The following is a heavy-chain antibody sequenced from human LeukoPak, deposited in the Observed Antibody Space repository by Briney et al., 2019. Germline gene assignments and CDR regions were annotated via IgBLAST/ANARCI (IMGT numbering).Heavy chain of an antibody. CDR1: GFTFTLYA. CDR2: ISNYGSGT. J-gene: IGHJ4*02. CDR3: AKDGGYYFDS. D-gene: IGHD3-10*01. Sequence: GGSLRLSCAASGFTFTLYAITWVRPAPGEGLEWVSTISNYGSGTYYADSAKGRFTISRDNSKNTLYLQMNSLRAEDTAVYYCAKDGGYYFDSWGQGTLVTVSS. V-gene: IGHV3-23*01.